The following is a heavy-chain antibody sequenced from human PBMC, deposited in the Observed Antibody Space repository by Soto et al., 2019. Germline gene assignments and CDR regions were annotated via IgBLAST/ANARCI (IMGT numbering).Heavy chain of an antibody. Sequence: SGPTLVNPTQTLTLTCTFSGFPLSTSGMCVSWIRQPPGKALEWLALIDWDDDKYYSTSLKTRLTISKDTSKNQVVLTMTNMDPVDTATYYCARLPYSSGQGNAFDIWGQGTMVTVSS. D-gene: IGHD6-19*01. CDR2: IDWDDDK. V-gene: IGHV2-70*01. J-gene: IGHJ3*02. CDR3: ARLPYSSGQGNAFDI. CDR1: GFPLSTSGMC.